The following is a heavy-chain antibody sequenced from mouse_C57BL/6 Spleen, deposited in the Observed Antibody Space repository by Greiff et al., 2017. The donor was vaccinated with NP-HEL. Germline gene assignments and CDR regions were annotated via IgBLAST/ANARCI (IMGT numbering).Heavy chain of an antibody. CDR2: IWSGGST. V-gene: IGHV2-2*01. CDR1: GFSLTSYG. CDR3: ARGWDVEFAY. D-gene: IGHD4-1*01. Sequence: QVHVKQSGPGLVQPSQSLSITCTVSGFSLTSYGVHWVRQSPGKGLEWLGVIWSGGSTDYNAAFISRLSISKDNSKSQVFFKMNSLQADDTAIYYCARGWDVEFAYWGQGTLVTVSA. J-gene: IGHJ3*01.